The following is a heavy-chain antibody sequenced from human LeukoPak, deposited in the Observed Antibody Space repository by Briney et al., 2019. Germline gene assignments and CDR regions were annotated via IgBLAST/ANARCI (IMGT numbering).Heavy chain of an antibody. V-gene: IGHV4-34*01. CDR1: GGSFSGYY. J-gene: IGHJ4*02. D-gene: IGHD4-17*01. Sequence: SETLSLTCAVYGGSFSGYYWSWIRQPPGKGLEWIGEINHSGSTNYNPSLKSRVTISVDTCKNQFSLKLSSVTAADTAVYYCATGAGTVTTFYWGQGTLVTVSS. CDR2: INHSGST. CDR3: ATGAGTVTTFY.